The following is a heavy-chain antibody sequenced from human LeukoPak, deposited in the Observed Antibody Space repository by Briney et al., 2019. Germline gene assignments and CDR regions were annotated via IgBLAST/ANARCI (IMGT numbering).Heavy chain of an antibody. Sequence: GGSLRLSCAASGFTFTNYGIHWVRQAPGKGLEWVAVISYDGNNKYYADSVKGRFSLSRDTAESTVYLQMNSLRAEDTAVYHCAKEVDSTMALDSWGQGTLVTVSS. D-gene: IGHD5-12*01. V-gene: IGHV3-30*18. J-gene: IGHJ4*02. CDR3: AKEVDSTMALDS. CDR2: ISYDGNNK. CDR1: GFTFTNYG.